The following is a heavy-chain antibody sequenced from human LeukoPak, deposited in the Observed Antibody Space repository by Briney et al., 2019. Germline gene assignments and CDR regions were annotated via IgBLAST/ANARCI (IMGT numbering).Heavy chain of an antibody. V-gene: IGHV4-30-2*03. CDR1: GGSTSSGGYS. D-gene: IGHD5-12*01. CDR2: IYHSGST. J-gene: IGHJ4*02. Sequence: SETLSLTCAVSGGSTSSGGYSWSWIRQPPGKGLEWIGYIYHSGSTYYNPSLKSRVTISVDTSKNQFSLKLSSVTAADTAVYYCARPKYGGLSFDYWGQGTLVTVSS. CDR3: ARPKYGGLSFDY.